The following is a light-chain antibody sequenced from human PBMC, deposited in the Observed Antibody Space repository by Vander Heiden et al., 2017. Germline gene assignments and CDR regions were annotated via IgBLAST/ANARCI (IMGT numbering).Light chain of an antibody. V-gene: IGKV1-8*01. CDR2: AAS. Sequence: AIRMTQSPSSFSASTGDRVTITCRASQGISSYLAWYQQKPGKAPKLLIYAASTLQSGVPSRFSGSGSGTDFTITISCLQSEDFATYYCQQDDSSPFTFGHGTKVDIK. CDR3: QQDDSSPFT. CDR1: QGISSY. J-gene: IGKJ3*01.